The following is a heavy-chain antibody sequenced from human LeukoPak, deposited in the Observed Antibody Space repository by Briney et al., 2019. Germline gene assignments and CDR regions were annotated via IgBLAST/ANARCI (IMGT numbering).Heavy chain of an antibody. Sequence: QPGRSPRLSCAASGFTFSSYGMHWVRQAPGKGLVWVSRIKSDGSSTRYADSVKGRFTMSRDNAKNTVYLQMNTLRAEDTAVYYCARGYGSSGNEKIFDYWGQGTLVTVSS. CDR1: GFTFSSYG. CDR2: IKSDGSST. CDR3: ARGYGSSGNEKIFDY. D-gene: IGHD5-12*01. J-gene: IGHJ4*02. V-gene: IGHV3-74*01.